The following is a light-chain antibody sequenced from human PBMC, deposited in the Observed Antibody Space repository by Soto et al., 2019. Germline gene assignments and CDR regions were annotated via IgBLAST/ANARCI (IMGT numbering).Light chain of an antibody. CDR2: EVS. J-gene: IGLJ1*01. Sequence: QSALTQPPSASGSPGQSVTISCTGTSSDIGGYNYVSWYQQHPGKAPKLIIYEVSKRPSGVPDRFSGSKSGNTASLTDSGLQGEDEADYYCSSYAGTNNDVFGAGTKVTVL. CDR1: SSDIGGYNY. CDR3: SSYAGTNNDV. V-gene: IGLV2-8*01.